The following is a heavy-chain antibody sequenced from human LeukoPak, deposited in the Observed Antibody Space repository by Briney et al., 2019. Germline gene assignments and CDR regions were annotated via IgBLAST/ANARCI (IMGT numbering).Heavy chain of an antibody. CDR1: GFTFSSYA. J-gene: IGHJ4*02. V-gene: IGHV3-30*01. Sequence: PGRFLRLSCAASGFTFSSYAMHWVRQAPGKGLEWVAVISYDGSNKYYADSVKGRFTISRDNSKNTLYLQMNSLRAEDTAVYYCARGYFTNYYDSSGYSETFDYWGQGTLVTVSS. CDR3: ARGYFTNYYDSSGYSETFDY. D-gene: IGHD3-22*01. CDR2: ISYDGSNK.